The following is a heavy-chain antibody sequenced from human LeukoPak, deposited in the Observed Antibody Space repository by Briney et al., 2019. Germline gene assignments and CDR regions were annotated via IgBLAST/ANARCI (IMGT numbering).Heavy chain of an antibody. D-gene: IGHD3-9*01. CDR2: IYYSGST. V-gene: IGHV4-59*08. J-gene: IGHJ5*02. CDR3: ARRHDILTGNWFDP. CDR1: GGSISSYY. Sequence: PSETLSLTCTVSGGSISSYYWSWIRQPPGKGLEWIGYIYYSGSTNYNPSLKSRVTISVDTSKNQFSLKLSSVTAADTAVYYCARRHDILTGNWFDPWGQGTLVTVSS.